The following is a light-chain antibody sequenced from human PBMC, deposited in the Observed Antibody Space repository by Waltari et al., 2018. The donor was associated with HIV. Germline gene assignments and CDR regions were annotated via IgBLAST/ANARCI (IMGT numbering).Light chain of an antibody. CDR1: LLAQKH. Sequence: SLELTQPSSVSVSPGQAARTTCSGALLAQKHARWFQQKPGQAPVVVIYKDTERPSAIPERFSGSSSGTTVTLTIGGVQVEDEADYYCYSAADDNRLIFGGGTKLTVL. CDR3: YSAADDNRLI. CDR2: KDT. V-gene: IGLV3-27*01. J-gene: IGLJ2*01.